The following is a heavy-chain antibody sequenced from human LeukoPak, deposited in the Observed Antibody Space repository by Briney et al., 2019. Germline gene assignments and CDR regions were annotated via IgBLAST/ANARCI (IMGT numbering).Heavy chain of an antibody. V-gene: IGHV3-66*01. CDR2: IYSGGST. CDR1: GFTVSNNY. Sequence: GGSLRLSCAASGFTVSNNYMSWVRQAPGKGLEWVSVIYSGGSTYYADSVKGRFTISRDNSKNTLYLQMNSLRAEDTAVYYCAREVSGTYSANDLGYFDYWGRGTLVTVSS. CDR3: AREVSGTYSANDLGYFDY. J-gene: IGHJ4*02. D-gene: IGHD3-10*01.